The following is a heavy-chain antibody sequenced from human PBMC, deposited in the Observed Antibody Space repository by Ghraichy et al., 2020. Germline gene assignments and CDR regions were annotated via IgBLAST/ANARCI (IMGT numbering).Heavy chain of an antibody. Sequence: ASVKVSCKASGSTFTDYYMHWVRQAPGQGLEWVGCINPKSGGTNYAQKFQGRVTMTRDTSIRIADMELSRLTSDDTAVYYCARSASMVASYYFDYWGQGTLVSVSS. D-gene: IGHD2-15*01. CDR2: INPKSGGT. J-gene: IGHJ4*02. CDR3: ARSASMVASYYFDY. CDR1: GSTFTDYY. V-gene: IGHV1-2*02.